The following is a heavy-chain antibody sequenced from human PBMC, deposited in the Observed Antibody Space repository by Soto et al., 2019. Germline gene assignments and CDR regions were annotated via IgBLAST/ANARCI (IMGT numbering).Heavy chain of an antibody. CDR3: ARGGPIFVVVVARWVEFDY. CDR1: GGSFSGYY. Sequence: SETLSLTCAVYGGSFSGYYWSWIRQPPGKGLEWIGEINHSGSTNYNPSLKSRVTISVDTSKNQFSLKLSSVTAADTAVYYCARGGPIFVVVVARWVEFDYWGQGTLVTVSS. D-gene: IGHD2-15*01. V-gene: IGHV4-34*01. J-gene: IGHJ4*02. CDR2: INHSGST.